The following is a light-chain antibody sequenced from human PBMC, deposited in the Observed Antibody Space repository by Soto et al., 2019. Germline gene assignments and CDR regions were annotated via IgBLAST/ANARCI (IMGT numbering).Light chain of an antibody. CDR1: QTISSW. V-gene: IGKV1-5*03. CDR3: QHYRRNTWS. Sequence: DIQMTQSPSTLSASVGDRVTITCRASQTISSWLAWYQQKPGKAPKLLIYKASTLKSGVPSRFSGSGSGTEFTLTISSLQPDDFATYFCQHYRRNTWSFGPGTKVDIK. J-gene: IGKJ1*01. CDR2: KAS.